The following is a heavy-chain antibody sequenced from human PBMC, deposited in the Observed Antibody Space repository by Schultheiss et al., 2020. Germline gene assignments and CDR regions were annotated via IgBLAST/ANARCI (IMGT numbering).Heavy chain of an antibody. CDR1: GGSISSGSYY. Sequence: SQTLSLTCTVSGGSISSGSYYWSWIRQPAGKGLEWIARIYTSGSTNYNPSIESRVTISVDTSKNQFSLKLSSVTAADTAVYYCARDPSSGWYDAFDIWGQGTMVTVSS. D-gene: IGHD6-19*01. J-gene: IGHJ3*02. V-gene: IGHV4-61*02. CDR3: ARDPSSGWYDAFDI. CDR2: IYTSGST.